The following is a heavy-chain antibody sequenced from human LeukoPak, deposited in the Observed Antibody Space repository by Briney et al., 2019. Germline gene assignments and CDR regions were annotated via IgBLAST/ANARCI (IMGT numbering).Heavy chain of an antibody. J-gene: IGHJ4*02. CDR1: GFTFRNYA. V-gene: IGHV3-7*05. CDR2: IKEDGSEK. D-gene: IGHD4-17*01. Sequence: GGSLRLSCAASGFTFRNYAMSWVRQAPGKGLEWLAKIKEDGSEKYYVDSVKGRFTISRNNAKNSLYLQMNSLRAEDTAIYYCARILTYGMDYWGQGTLVTVSS. CDR3: ARILTYGMDY.